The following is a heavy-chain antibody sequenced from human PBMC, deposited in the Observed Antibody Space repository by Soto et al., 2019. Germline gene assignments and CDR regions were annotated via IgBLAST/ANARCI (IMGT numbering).Heavy chain of an antibody. Sequence: GGALRLSCAASGFTFSNYEMNWVRQAPGKGLEWVSYISSSGSTIYYADSVKGRFTLSRDNAKNSLYLQMNSLRAEDTAVYYCARVPDYGGYAYWGQGTLVTVSS. CDR2: ISSSGSTI. J-gene: IGHJ4*02. CDR3: ARVPDYGGYAY. V-gene: IGHV3-48*03. CDR1: GFTFSNYE. D-gene: IGHD4-17*01.